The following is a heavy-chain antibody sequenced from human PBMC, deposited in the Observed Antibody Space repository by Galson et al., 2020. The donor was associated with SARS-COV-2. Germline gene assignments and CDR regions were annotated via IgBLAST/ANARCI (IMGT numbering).Heavy chain of an antibody. D-gene: IGHD3-10*01. Sequence: GESLKISCAASGFTFTRYAIHWVRQTPGKGLEWVSAINGGGGDTYYSDSEKGRFTISRDNSKNTVSLQMNSLGAEDTAVYYCARDPYGSGNYPFDYWGQGTLVTVSS. CDR2: INGGGGDT. CDR3: ARDPYGSGNYPFDY. J-gene: IGHJ4*02. V-gene: IGHV3-23*01. CDR1: GFTFTRYA.